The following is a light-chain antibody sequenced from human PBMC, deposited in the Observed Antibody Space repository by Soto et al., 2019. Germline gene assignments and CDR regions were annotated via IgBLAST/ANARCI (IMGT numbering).Light chain of an antibody. V-gene: IGLV4-60*03. Sequence: QPVLTQSSSASASLGSSVRLTCTLSSGHRSYIIAWHQHQPGEAPRYLMKVEGSGSYNKGSGVPDRFSGSSSGADRYLTISNLQSEDEADYYCETWDTNTRVFGGGTKVTVL. J-gene: IGLJ2*01. CDR2: VEGSGSY. CDR3: ETWDTNTRV. CDR1: SGHRSYI.